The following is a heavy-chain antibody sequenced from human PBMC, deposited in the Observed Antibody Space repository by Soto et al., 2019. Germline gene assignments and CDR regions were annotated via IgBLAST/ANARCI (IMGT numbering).Heavy chain of an antibody. CDR1: GFTLSSYS. J-gene: IGHJ6*02. Sequence: PGGSLRLSCAASGFTLSSYSMNWVRQAPGKGLELISYISRSSTTTIYYADSVKGRFTISRDNAKNSLYLQMNSLRDEDTAVYYCARDGLGYSYGNSMDVWGQGTTVTVSS. V-gene: IGHV3-48*02. CDR3: ARDGLGYSYGNSMDV. D-gene: IGHD5-18*01. CDR2: ISRSSTTTI.